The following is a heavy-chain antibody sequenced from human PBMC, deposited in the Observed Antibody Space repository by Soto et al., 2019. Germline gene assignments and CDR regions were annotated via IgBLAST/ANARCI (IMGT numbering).Heavy chain of an antibody. V-gene: IGHV3-30*18. J-gene: IGHJ4*02. Sequence: QVQLVESGGGVVQPGRSLRLSCAASGFTFSNYGMHWVRQAPGKGLEWVAVISYDGSNKYYADSVKGRFTISRDNSKNPLFMQMISLRAEDTAVYYCVKARESVYSYGYVGSWGQGTLVPVSS. D-gene: IGHD5-18*01. CDR1: GFTFSNYG. CDR3: VKARESVYSYGYVGS. CDR2: ISYDGSNK.